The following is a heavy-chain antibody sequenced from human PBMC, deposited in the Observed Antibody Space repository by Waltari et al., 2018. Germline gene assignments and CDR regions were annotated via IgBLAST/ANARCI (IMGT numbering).Heavy chain of an antibody. CDR3: ASDYGDSYYYYGMDV. Sequence: QVQLVQSGAEVKKPGASVKVSCKASGYTFTGYDIHWVRQAPGQGLEWMGWINPNSVGTNYAKKFQGRFTMTRDTSISTAYMELSRLRSDDTAVYYCASDYGDSYYYYGMDVWGQGTTVTVSS. CDR2: INPNSVGT. J-gene: IGHJ6*02. V-gene: IGHV1-2*02. CDR1: GYTFTGYD. D-gene: IGHD4-17*01.